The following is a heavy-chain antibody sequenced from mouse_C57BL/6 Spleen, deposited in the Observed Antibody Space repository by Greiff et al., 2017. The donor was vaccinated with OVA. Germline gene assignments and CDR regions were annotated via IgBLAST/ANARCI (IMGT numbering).Heavy chain of an antibody. J-gene: IGHJ2*01. Sequence: EVQRVESGGGLVKPGGSLKLSCAASGFTFSDYGMHWVRQAPEKGLEWVAYISSGSSTIYYADTVKGRFTISRDNAKNTLFLQMTSLRSEDTAMYYCARGAFYSNYDYFDYWGQGTTLTVSS. CDR2: ISSGSSTI. CDR1: GFTFSDYG. V-gene: IGHV5-17*01. CDR3: ARGAFYSNYDYFDY. D-gene: IGHD2-5*01.